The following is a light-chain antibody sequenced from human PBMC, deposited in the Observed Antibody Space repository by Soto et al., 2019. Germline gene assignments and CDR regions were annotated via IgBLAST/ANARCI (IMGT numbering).Light chain of an antibody. V-gene: IGLV2-14*01. J-gene: IGLJ2*01. CDR1: SSDVGGYNY. CDR3: SSYTSSSNLVV. Sequence: QSVLTQPASVSGSPGQSITISCTGTSSDVGGYNYVSWYHQHPGKAPKLMIYEVSNRPSGVSNRFSGSKSGNTASLTISGLQAEDEADYYCSSYTSSSNLVVFGGGTKLTVL. CDR2: EVS.